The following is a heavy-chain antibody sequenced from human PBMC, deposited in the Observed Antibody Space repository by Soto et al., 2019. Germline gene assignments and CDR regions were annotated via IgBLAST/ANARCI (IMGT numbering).Heavy chain of an antibody. CDR1: GFTFSSYS. Sequence: EVQLVESGGGLVKPGGSLRLSCAASGFTFSSYSMNWVRQAPGKGLEWVSSISSSSSYIYYADSVKGRFTTSRDNAKNSLYLQMNSLRAEDTAVYYCKAQAAAGTGYWGQGTLVTVSS. CDR2: ISSSSSYI. V-gene: IGHV3-21*01. D-gene: IGHD6-13*01. J-gene: IGHJ4*02. CDR3: KAQAAAGTGY.